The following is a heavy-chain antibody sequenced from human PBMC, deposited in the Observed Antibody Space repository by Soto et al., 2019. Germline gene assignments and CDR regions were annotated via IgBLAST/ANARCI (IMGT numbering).Heavy chain of an antibody. CDR3: ARKKDSGSHHTSDAFDM. D-gene: IGHD1-26*01. V-gene: IGHV1-69*13. J-gene: IGHJ3*02. CDR2: IIPIFGTA. Sequence: PVKVSCTASGGTFSSYAISWVRQAPGQGLEWMGGIIPIFGTANYAQKFQGRVTITADESTSTAYMELSSLRSEDTAVYYCARKKDSGSHHTSDAFDMWGQGTRVTVSS. CDR1: GGTFSSYA.